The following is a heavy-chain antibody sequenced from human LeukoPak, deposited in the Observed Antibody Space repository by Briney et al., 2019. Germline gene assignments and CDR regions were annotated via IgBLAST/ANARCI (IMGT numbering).Heavy chain of an antibody. V-gene: IGHV4-34*01. J-gene: IGHJ4*02. D-gene: IGHD3-22*01. Sequence: PSETLSLTCSVYSGSFSGYYWSWLRQPPGKGLEWIGEINHSVGTNYNPSLKSRVTMSLDTSKNQFSLKLSSVTAADTAVYYCARHEESSGYPASFDYWGQGTLVTVSS. CDR3: ARHEESSGYPASFDY. CDR2: INHSVGT. CDR1: SGSFSGYY.